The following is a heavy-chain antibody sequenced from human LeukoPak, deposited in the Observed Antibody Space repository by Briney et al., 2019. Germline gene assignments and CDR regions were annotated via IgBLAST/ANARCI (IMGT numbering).Heavy chain of an antibody. CDR1: GGSISGFY. J-gene: IGHJ4*02. CDR3: ARVSSGVYFDY. D-gene: IGHD2-15*01. CDR2: IYSSGNT. V-gene: IGHV4-4*07. Sequence: SETLSLTCTVSGGSISGFYWTWIRQPAGKGLEWIGRIYSSGNTNYNRSLKSRLTMSVDTSKNQFSLNLSSVTAADTAVYYCARVSSGVYFDYWGQGTLVTVSS.